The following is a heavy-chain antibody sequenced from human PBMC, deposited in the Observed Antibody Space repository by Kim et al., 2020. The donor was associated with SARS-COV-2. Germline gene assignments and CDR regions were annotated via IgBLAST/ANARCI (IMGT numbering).Heavy chain of an antibody. CDR2: ISYDGRDE. Sequence: GGSLRLSCVASGVTFIPIGIHWVCQAPGKGLEWVTFISYDGRDEFYADSVKSRFSISRDDSKNKVYLQMNSLSADDTAVYYFSKGGSGSDYYYMGVWGKGTPVAVSS. J-gene: IGHJ6*03. D-gene: IGHD3-10*01. V-gene: IGHV3-30*18. CDR1: GVTFIPIG. CDR3: SKGGSGSDYYYMGV.